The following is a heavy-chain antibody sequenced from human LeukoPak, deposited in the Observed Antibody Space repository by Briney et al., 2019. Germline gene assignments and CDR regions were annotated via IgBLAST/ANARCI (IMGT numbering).Heavy chain of an antibody. Sequence: GGSLGLSCATSGFSFTNTWMSWVRQAPGKGLEWVGRVRSETDGGTTDYAAPVNGRFTISTDASKDTLYLQMNSLKTEDTALYYCATGGHYYGSCGRGTLVTVSS. V-gene: IGHV3-15*01. CDR3: ATGGHYYGS. J-gene: IGHJ4*02. CDR2: VRSETDGGTT. CDR1: GFSFTNTW. D-gene: IGHD6-25*01.